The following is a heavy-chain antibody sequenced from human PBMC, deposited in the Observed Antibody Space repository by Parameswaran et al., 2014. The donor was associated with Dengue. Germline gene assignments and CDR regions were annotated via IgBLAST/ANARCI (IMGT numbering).Heavy chain of an antibody. D-gene: IGHD3-22*01. Sequence: WIRQPPGKGLEWVSVIYSGGSTYYADSVKGRFTISRDNSKNTLYLQMNSLRAEDTAVYYCAREAAYYYDSSGYLGYWGQGTLVTVSS. V-gene: IGHV3-53*01. CDR2: IYSGGST. J-gene: IGHJ4*02. CDR3: AREAAYYYDSSGYLGY.